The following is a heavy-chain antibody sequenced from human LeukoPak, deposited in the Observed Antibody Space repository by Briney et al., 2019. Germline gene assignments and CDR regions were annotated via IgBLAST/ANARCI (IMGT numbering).Heavy chain of an antibody. V-gene: IGHV3-64D*09. D-gene: IGHD1-26*01. CDR2: ISSNGGST. J-gene: IGHJ4*02. CDR3: DPLVDVGATG. CDR1: GFAFSNYG. Sequence: GGSLRLSCSASGFAFSNYGMHWVRQAPSRGLEYVSVISSNGGSTYYADSVKGRFTISRDNSKNTMYLQMSSLRLEDTAVYYCDPLVDVGATGWGQGTLVTVSS.